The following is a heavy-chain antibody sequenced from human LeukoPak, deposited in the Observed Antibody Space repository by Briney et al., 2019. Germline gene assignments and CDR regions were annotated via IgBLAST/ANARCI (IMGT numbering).Heavy chain of an antibody. CDR3: ATKQWLAPPPDS. CDR1: GFTFSKYC. D-gene: IGHD6-19*01. V-gene: IGHV3-74*01. Sequence: GGSLRLSCAASGFTFSKYCMLWVRQAPGKGLESVSRINTDGTVTTYADSVKGRFTVSRDNADNKMFLQMNSVRDEDTAVYYCATKQWLAPPPDSWGQGTPVTVSS. J-gene: IGHJ4*02. CDR2: INTDGTVT.